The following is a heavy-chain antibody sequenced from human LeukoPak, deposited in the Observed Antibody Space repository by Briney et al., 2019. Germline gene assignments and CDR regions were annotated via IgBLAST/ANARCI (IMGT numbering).Heavy chain of an antibody. D-gene: IGHD3-22*01. J-gene: IGHJ4*02. CDR3: ARSGDYYDSSGYWFYFDY. CDR2: ISSSGSTI. CDR1: GFTFSSYE. V-gene: IGHV3-48*03. Sequence: PGGSLRLSSAASGFTFSSYEMNWVRQAPGKGLEWVSYISSSGSTIYYADSVKGRFTISRDNAKNSLYLQMNSLRAEDTAVYYCARSGDYYDSSGYWFYFDYWGQGTLVTVSS.